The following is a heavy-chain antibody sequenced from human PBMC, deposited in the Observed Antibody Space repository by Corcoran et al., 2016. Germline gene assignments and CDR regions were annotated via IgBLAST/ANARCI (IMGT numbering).Heavy chain of an antibody. D-gene: IGHD3-10*01. CDR2: IIPIFGTA. CDR1: GGTFSSYA. V-gene: IGHV1-69*01. J-gene: IGHJ5*02. CDR3: ARDRETVRGVPSYNWFDP. Sequence: QVQLVQSGAEVKKPGSSVKVSCKASGGTFSSYAISWVRQAPGQGLEWMGGIIPIFGTANYAQKFQGRVTITADESTSTAYMELSSLRSEDTAVYYGARDRETVRGVPSYNWFDPWGQGTLVTVSS.